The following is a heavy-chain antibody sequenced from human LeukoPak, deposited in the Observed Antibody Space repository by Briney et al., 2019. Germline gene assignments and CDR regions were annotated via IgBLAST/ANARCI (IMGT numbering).Heavy chain of an antibody. J-gene: IGHJ4*02. CDR3: ARGKVGFPLDY. CDR2: MYHSGST. D-gene: IGHD3-10*01. CDR1: GGSISSHY. V-gene: IGHV4-59*11. Sequence: SETLSLTCTVSGGSISSHYWSWIRQPPGKGLEWIGYMYHSGSTNYNPSLKSRVTISVDTSKNQFSLKLSSGTAADTAVYYCARGKVGFPLDYWGQGTLVTVSS.